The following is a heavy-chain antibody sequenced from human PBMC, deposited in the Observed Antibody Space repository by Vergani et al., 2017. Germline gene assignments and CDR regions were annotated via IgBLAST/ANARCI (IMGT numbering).Heavy chain of an antibody. Sequence: QVQLQESGPGLVKPSETLSLTCSVSGYSISRGYYWGWIRQPPGKGLEWIATVFHSGSAYYNSSFKSRVTISIDTSKNQFSLKLTSVTAADTAVYYCARDLQGFIDYWGQGTLVTVSS. CDR2: VFHSGSA. CDR3: ARDLQGFIDY. V-gene: IGHV4-38-2*02. J-gene: IGHJ4*02. CDR1: GYSISRGYY. D-gene: IGHD3-10*01.